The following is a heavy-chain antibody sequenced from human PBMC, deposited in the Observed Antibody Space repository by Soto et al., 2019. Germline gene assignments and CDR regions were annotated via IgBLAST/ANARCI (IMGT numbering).Heavy chain of an antibody. Sequence: ASVKVSCKASGYTFTSYDINWVRQATGQGLEWMGWMNPNSGNTGYAQKFQGRVTMTRNTSISTAYMELSSLRSEDTAVYYCARGGTIFGVVTDYYYYYGMHVWGQGTTATVYS. CDR2: MNPNSGNT. J-gene: IGHJ6*02. D-gene: IGHD3-3*01. CDR1: GYTFTSYD. CDR3: ARGGTIFGVVTDYYYYYGMHV. V-gene: IGHV1-8*01.